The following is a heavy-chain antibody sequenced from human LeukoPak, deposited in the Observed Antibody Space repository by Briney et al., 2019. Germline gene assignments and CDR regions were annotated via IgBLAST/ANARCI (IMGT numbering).Heavy chain of an antibody. CDR3: AKDADTITFYDSSGYYTDYFQH. D-gene: IGHD3-22*01. CDR1: GFTFSSYG. V-gene: IGHV3-30*02. J-gene: IGHJ1*01. CDR2: VLYDGTNK. Sequence: GGSLRLSCAASGFTFSSYGMHWVRQAPGKGLEWVAFVLYDGTNKYYADSVKGRFTISRDNSKNTLYLQMNSLRAEDTAVYYCAKDADTITFYDSSGYYTDYFQHWGQGTLVTVSS.